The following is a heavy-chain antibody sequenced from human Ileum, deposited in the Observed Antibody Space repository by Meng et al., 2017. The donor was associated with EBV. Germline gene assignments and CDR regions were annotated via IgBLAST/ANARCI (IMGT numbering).Heavy chain of an antibody. CDR1: GYTFTNYG. D-gene: IGHD4-11*01. Sequence: QVQQVQSGAEGKKPGASGKASCKASGYTFTNYGIGWVRQAPGQGLEWMGRISADSGNTNYPQKFQGRVTMTTDTSTRTAYMEVRRLRSDDTAVYYCARGVTTVLYWFFDLWGRGTLVTVSS. J-gene: IGHJ2*01. CDR3: ARGVTTVLYWFFDL. V-gene: IGHV1-18*01. CDR2: ISADSGNT.